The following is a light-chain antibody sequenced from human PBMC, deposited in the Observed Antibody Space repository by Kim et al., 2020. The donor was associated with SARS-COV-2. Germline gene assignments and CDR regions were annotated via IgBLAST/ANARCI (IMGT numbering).Light chain of an antibody. Sequence: SPGERATRACRASQSVSTDLAWYQQKPGQAPRLLMSDASNRATGIPARFSGSGSGTDFTLTISSLEPEDFAVYYCQQRSNWPRVTFGPGTKVDIK. V-gene: IGKV3-11*01. CDR2: DAS. CDR3: QQRSNWPRVT. J-gene: IGKJ3*01. CDR1: QSVSTD.